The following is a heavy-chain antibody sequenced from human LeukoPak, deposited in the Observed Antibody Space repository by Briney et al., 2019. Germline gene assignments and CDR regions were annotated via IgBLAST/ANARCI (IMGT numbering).Heavy chain of an antibody. D-gene: IGHD2-15*01. CDR1: GFTFSSYW. V-gene: IGHV3-7*01. J-gene: IGHJ5*02. CDR2: IKQDGSEK. CDR3: ARDGIPVVAATRNWFDP. Sequence: GGSLRLSCAASGFTFSSYWMSWVRQAPGKGLEWVANIKQDGSEKYYVDSVEGRFTISRDNAKNSLYLQMNSLRAEDTAVYYCARDGIPVVAATRNWFDPWGQGTLVTVSS.